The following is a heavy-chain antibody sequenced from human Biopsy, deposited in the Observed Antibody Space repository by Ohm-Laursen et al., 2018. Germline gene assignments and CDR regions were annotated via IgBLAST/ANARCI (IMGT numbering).Heavy chain of an antibody. Sequence: ASVKVSCKAPGGTFSNYGVNRVRQAPGQGLEWLGGNIPILGTGNYAQKFQDRVTVAADTSTSTATMELRSLRSDDTAVYYCATKLTGYFHHWGQGTLVIVSS. V-gene: IGHV1-69*06. CDR3: ATKLTGYFHH. J-gene: IGHJ1*01. D-gene: IGHD3-9*01. CDR1: GGTFSNYG. CDR2: NIPILGTG.